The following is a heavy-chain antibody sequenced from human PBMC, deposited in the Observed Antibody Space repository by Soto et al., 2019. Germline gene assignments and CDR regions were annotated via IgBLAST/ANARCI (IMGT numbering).Heavy chain of an antibody. CDR3: ARPYCGTNSCHNWFDP. CDR2: INPNSGGT. J-gene: IGHJ5*02. CDR1: GYIFTDYD. Sequence: ASVKISCKASGYIFTDYDVNWVRQAPGQGLEWMGWINPNSGGTKYAQKFQGRVTMTTDTSISTAYMELSRLRSDDTAVYYCARPYCGTNSCHNWFDPWGQGTLVTVSS. V-gene: IGHV1-2*02. D-gene: IGHD2-2*01.